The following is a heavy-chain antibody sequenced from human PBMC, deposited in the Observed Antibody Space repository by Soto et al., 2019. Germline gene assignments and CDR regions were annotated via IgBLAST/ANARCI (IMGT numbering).Heavy chain of an antibody. V-gene: IGHV4-4*07. CDR3: ARDDFWGGRTHDH. CDR1: GGSISGNY. J-gene: IGHJ4*02. Sequence: QVQLQESGPGLVKPSETLSLTCTVSGGSISGNYWSWIRQPAGKGLEWIGRIYSSGSPKYSPPLKSRVTMSVDKARNQFSLKLSSVTAADTAVDCCARDDFWGGRTHDHWGQGPLITVSS. CDR2: IYSSGSP. D-gene: IGHD3-3*01.